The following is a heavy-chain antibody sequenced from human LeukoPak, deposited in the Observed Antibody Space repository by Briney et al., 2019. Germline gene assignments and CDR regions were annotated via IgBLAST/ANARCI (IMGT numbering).Heavy chain of an antibody. CDR2: TSAYNDKT. Sequence: ASVKVSCKASGYTFTSYDINWVRQAPGQGLEWMGWTSAYNDKTKYAQKLEGRVTVTTDTSTSTAYMEMRSLRSDDTAVYYCARGAYFDYWGQGTLVTVSS. V-gene: IGHV1-18*01. CDR1: GYTFTSYD. J-gene: IGHJ4*02. CDR3: ARGAYFDY.